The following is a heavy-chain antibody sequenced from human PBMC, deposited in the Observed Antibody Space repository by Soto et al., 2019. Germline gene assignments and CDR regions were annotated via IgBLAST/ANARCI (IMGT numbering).Heavy chain of an antibody. J-gene: IGHJ4*02. Sequence: QVQLQQWGAGLLKPSETLSLTCAVDGGSFSGYDWSWIRQPPGKGREWIGEINHSGSTNYNPSLKSRVTISVDTSKNQFSLKLSSVTAADTAVYYCAGRTYYYGSGSYVRRYYFDYWGQGTLVTVSS. V-gene: IGHV4-34*01. CDR1: GGSFSGYD. D-gene: IGHD3-10*01. CDR2: INHSGST. CDR3: AGRTYYYGSGSYVRRYYFDY.